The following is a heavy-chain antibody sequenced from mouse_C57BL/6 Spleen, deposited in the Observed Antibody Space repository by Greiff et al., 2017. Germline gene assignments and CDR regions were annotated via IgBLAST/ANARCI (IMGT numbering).Heavy chain of an antibody. CDR3: ARKDYYDSSYGYFDV. D-gene: IGHD1-1*01. J-gene: IGHJ1*03. CDR2: IAPSDSYT. V-gene: IGHV1-50*01. Sequence: QVQLQQPGAELVKPGASVKLSCKASGYTFTSYWMQWVKQRPGQGLEWIGEIAPSDSYTNYHQKFKGKATLTVDTSSSTAYMQLSSLTSEDSAVYYCARKDYYDSSYGYFDVWGTGTTVTVSS. CDR1: GYTFTSYW.